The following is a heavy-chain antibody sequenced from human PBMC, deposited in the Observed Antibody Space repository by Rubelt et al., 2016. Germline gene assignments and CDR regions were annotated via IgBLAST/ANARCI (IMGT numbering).Heavy chain of an antibody. CDR2: INPSSGGT. D-gene: IGHD2-15*01. Sequence: APGQGLEWMGRINPSSGGTNYAQNFQGGVTMTRDTSISTAYMDLSRLRSDDTAVYYCATASPYCSGGSCYWGQGTLVTVSS. CDR3: ATASPYCSGGSCY. J-gene: IGHJ4*02. V-gene: IGHV1-2*06.